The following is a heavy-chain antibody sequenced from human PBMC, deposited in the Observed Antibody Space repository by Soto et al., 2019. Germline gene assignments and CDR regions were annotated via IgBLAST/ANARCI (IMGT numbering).Heavy chain of an antibody. CDR1: GFTFSSYS. CDR2: ISSSSSYI. J-gene: IGHJ4*02. Sequence: VQLVESGGGLVKPGGSLRLSCAASGFTFSSYSMNWVRQAPGKGLEWVSSISSSSSYIYYADSVKGRFTISRDNAKNSLYLQMNSLRAEDTAVYYCASSMGYCSGGSCYPPRNYWGQGTLVTVSS. CDR3: ASSMGYCSGGSCYPPRNY. D-gene: IGHD2-15*01. V-gene: IGHV3-21*01.